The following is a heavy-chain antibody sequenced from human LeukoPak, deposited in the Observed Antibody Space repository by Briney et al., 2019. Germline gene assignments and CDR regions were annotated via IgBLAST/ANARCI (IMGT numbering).Heavy chain of an antibody. J-gene: IGHJ1*01. Sequence: GASVKVSCKASGYTFTSYGISWVRQAPGQGLEWMGGIIPIFGTANYAQKFQGRVTITADESTSTAYMELSSLRSEDTAVYYCASKDIAAAAPRPAEYFQHWGQGTLVTVSS. CDR3: ASKDIAAAAPRPAEYFQH. CDR1: GYTFTSYG. D-gene: IGHD6-13*01. CDR2: IIPIFGTA. V-gene: IGHV1-69*13.